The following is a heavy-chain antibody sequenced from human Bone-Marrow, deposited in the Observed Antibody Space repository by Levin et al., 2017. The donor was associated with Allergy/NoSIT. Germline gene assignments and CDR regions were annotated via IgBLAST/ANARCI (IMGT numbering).Heavy chain of an antibody. CDR2: IYYSGST. CDR1: GGSISSYY. CDR3: ARDYAPRGTFDY. D-gene: IGHD3-16*01. V-gene: IGHV4-59*01. Sequence: SETLSLTCTVSGGSISSYYWSWIRQPPGKGLEWIGYIYYSGSTNYNPSLKSRVTISVDTSKNQFSLKLSSVTAADTAVYYCARDYAPRGTFDYWGQGTLVTVSS. J-gene: IGHJ4*02.